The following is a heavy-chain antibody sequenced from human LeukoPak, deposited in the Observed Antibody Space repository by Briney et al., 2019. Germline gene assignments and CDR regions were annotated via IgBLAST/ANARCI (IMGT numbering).Heavy chain of an antibody. Sequence: GRSLRLSCAASGFTFDDYAMHWVRQAPGKGLEWVSGISWNSGSIGYADSVKGRFTISRDNAKNSLYLQMNSLRAEDTALYYCAKVRSSWSPYFDYWGQGTLVTVSS. CDR1: GFTFDDYA. CDR3: AKVRSSWSPYFDY. J-gene: IGHJ4*02. D-gene: IGHD6-13*01. CDR2: ISWNSGSI. V-gene: IGHV3-9*01.